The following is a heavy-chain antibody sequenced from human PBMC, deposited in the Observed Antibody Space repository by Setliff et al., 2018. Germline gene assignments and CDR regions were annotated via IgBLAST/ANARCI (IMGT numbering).Heavy chain of an antibody. D-gene: IGHD1-26*01. V-gene: IGHV1-2*02. J-gene: IGHJ6*04. CDR1: GGTFNSYA. CDR3: ARDREGIIVGVPSV. CDR2: INPNSGGT. Sequence: ASVKVSCKASGGTFNSYALSWVRQAPGQGLEWMGWINPNSGGTNPAQKFQGRVTMTRDTSISTAYMELSSLRSDDTAVYYCARDREGIIVGVPSVWGKGTTVTVSS.